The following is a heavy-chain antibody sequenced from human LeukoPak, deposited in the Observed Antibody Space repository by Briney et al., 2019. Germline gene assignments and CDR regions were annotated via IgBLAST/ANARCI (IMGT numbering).Heavy chain of an antibody. V-gene: IGHV1-2*02. CDR3: ARNYYDSRTYYNPGGY. Sequence: ASVKVSCKASGGTFSSYGISWVRQAPGQGLEWMGWIDPNSGGTNYAQKFQGRVTMTRDTSISTAYMELSSLGSDDTAVFYCARNYYDSRTYYNPGGYWGQGTLVTVSS. J-gene: IGHJ4*02. D-gene: IGHD3-10*01. CDR2: IDPNSGGT. CDR1: GGTFSSYG.